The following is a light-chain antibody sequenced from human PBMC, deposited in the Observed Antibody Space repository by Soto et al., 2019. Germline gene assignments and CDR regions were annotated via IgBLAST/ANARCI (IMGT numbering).Light chain of an antibody. J-gene: IGKJ2*01. CDR2: DAS. V-gene: IGKV3-11*01. Sequence: EFVLKHSPATLLLLPGEKPPPPCRASQSVSSYLACLIYDASNRATGIPARFSGSGSGTDFTLTISSLEPEDFAVYYCQHRSNWRYTFGQGTNLEIK. CDR3: QHRSNWRYT. CDR1: QSVSSY.